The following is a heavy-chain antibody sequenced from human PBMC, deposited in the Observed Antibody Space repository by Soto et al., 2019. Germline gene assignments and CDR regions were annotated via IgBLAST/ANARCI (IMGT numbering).Heavy chain of an antibody. Sequence: QVQLLESGPGLVKPSQTLSLTCSVSGDSLSTVDYFWAWVRQPPGQALDYLGYIYKSATTYYNPSFESRVAISLDTSKSQFSLNVTSLTAADTAVYFCARGRYCLTGRCFPNWFDSWGQGTLVTVSS. CDR3: ARGRYCLTGRCFPNWFDS. CDR1: GDSLSTVDYF. D-gene: IGHD2-15*01. V-gene: IGHV4-30-4*01. CDR2: IYKSATT. J-gene: IGHJ5*01.